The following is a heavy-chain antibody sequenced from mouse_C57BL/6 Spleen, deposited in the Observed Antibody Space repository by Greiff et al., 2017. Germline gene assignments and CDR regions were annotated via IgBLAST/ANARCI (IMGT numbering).Heavy chain of an antibody. Sequence: VKLMESGAELARPGASVKLSCKASGYTFTSYGISWVKQRTGQGLEWIGEIYPRSGNTYYNEKFKGKATLTADKSSSTAYMELRSLTSEDSAVYFCARFDYETLDYWGQGTTLTVSS. D-gene: IGHD2-4*01. CDR1: GYTFTSYG. CDR3: ARFDYETLDY. CDR2: IYPRSGNT. V-gene: IGHV1-81*01. J-gene: IGHJ2*01.